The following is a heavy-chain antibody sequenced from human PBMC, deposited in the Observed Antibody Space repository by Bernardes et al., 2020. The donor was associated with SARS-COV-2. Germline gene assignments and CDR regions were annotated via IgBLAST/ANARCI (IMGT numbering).Heavy chain of an antibody. CDR1: GFTFSSYE. J-gene: IGHJ3*02. D-gene: IGHD6-25*01. CDR2: ISSSGSTI. CDR3: ARDFSGSAFDI. Sequence: GGSLRLSCAASGFTFSSYEMNWVRQAPGKGLEWVSYISSSGSTIYYADSVKGRFTISRDNAKNSLYLQMNSLRAEDTAVYYCARDFSGSAFDIWGQGIMVTVSS. V-gene: IGHV3-48*03.